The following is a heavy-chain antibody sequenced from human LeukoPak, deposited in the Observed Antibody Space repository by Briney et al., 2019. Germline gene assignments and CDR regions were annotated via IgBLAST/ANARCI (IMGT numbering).Heavy chain of an antibody. CDR2: IYYSGST. V-gene: IGHV4-39*01. Sequence: SETLSLTCTVSGGSISSSSYYWGWIRQPPGKGLEWIGSIYYSGSTYYNPSLKSRVTISVDTSKNQSSLKLSSVTAADTAVYYCARLGYDSSGYYPPTPYYFDYWGQGALVTVSS. J-gene: IGHJ4*02. D-gene: IGHD3-22*01. CDR1: GGSISSSSYY. CDR3: ARLGYDSSGYYPPTPYYFDY.